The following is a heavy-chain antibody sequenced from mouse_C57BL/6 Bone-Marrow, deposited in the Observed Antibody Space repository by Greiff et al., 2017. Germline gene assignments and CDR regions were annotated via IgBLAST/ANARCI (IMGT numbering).Heavy chain of an antibody. Sequence: QVQLKQSGAELARPGASVKLSCKASGYTFTSYGISWVKQRTGQGLEWIGEIYPRSGNTYYNEKFKGKATLTADKSSSTAYMELRSLTSEASAVYFCARFYYDPSYWYFDVWGTGTTVTVSS. CDR2: IYPRSGNT. CDR1: GYTFTSYG. D-gene: IGHD2-4*01. J-gene: IGHJ1*03. V-gene: IGHV1-81*01. CDR3: ARFYYDPSYWYFDV.